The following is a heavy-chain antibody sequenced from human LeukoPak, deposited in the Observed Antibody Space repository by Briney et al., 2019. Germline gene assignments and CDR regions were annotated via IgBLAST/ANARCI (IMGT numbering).Heavy chain of an antibody. J-gene: IGHJ4*02. D-gene: IGHD5-18*01. Sequence: SETLSLTCTVSGGSISSYYWSWVRQPPGKGLEWIGYVSYSGSTDYNPSLKSRVTISIDTSKNQFSLRLSSVTAADTAVYYCARENDRYGRIDYWGQGTLVTVSS. CDR2: VSYSGST. CDR1: GGSISSYY. V-gene: IGHV4-59*01. CDR3: ARENDRYGRIDY.